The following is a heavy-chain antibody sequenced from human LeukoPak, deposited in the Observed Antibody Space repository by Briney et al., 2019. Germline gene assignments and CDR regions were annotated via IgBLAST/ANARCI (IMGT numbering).Heavy chain of an antibody. V-gene: IGHV1-18*04. D-gene: IGHD1-1*01. CDR3: ARETGTGDYYYGMDV. CDR2: ISAYNGNT. Sequence: WASVKASCKASGYTFTSYGISWVRQAPGQGLEWMGWISAYNGNTNYAQKLQGRVTMTTDTSTSTAYMELRSLRSDDTAVYYCARETGTGDYYYGMDVWGKGTTVTVSS. J-gene: IGHJ6*04. CDR1: GYTFTSYG.